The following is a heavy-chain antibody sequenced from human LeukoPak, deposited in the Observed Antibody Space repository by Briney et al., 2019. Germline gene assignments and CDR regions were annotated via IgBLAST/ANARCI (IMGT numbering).Heavy chain of an antibody. V-gene: IGHV3-13*01. J-gene: IGHJ3*02. CDR2: IGAAGDT. Sequence: GGSLRLSCAASGFTFSSYDMHWVRQGTGKGLGWVSGIGAAGDTYYPGSVKGRFTISRENAKDSLYLQMNSLRAGDTAVYYCARGGGYTCYAFDIWGQGTIVTASA. CDR1: GFTFSSYD. D-gene: IGHD5-24*01. CDR3: ARGGGYTCYAFDI.